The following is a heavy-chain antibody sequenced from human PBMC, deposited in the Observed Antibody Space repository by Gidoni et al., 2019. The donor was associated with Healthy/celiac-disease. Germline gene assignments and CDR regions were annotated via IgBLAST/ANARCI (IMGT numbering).Heavy chain of an antibody. V-gene: IGHV4-34*01. J-gene: IGHJ6*03. Sequence: QVQLQQWGAGLLTPSETLSLTCAVYGGSFSVYYWSWIPQPPGKGLEWIGEINHSGSTNYNPSLKSRVTISVDTSKNQFSLKLSSVTAADTAVYYCARGRGFGGRAIFGVAPPSNYYMDVWGKGTTVTVSS. CDR1: GGSFSVYY. D-gene: IGHD3-3*01. CDR3: ARGRGFGGRAIFGVAPPSNYYMDV. CDR2: INHSGST.